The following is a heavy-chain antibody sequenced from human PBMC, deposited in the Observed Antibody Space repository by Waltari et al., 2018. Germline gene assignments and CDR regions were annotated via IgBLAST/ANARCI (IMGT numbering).Heavy chain of an antibody. Sequence: QVQLVQSGAEVQKPGASVKVSCTASGYTFTSYAMHWVRQAPGHRLDWIAWINAGNGNTKYSQEFQGRVTITRDTSASTAYMELSSLRSEDMAVYYCARVSDDSSGYCFDYWGQGTLVTVSS. CDR1: GYTFTSYA. J-gene: IGHJ4*02. V-gene: IGHV1-3*03. CDR2: INAGNGNT. CDR3: ARVSDDSSGYCFDY. D-gene: IGHD3-22*01.